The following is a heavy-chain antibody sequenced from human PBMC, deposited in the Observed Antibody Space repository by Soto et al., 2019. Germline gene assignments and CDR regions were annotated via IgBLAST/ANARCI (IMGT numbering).Heavy chain of an antibody. CDR3: ATLCGGDCYSSDS. CDR2: INTGNGNT. V-gene: IGHV1-3*04. CDR1: GYPFTSYT. D-gene: IGHD2-21*02. J-gene: IGHJ5*01. Sequence: QAQLVQSGAEVQKPWASVTVSCKASGYPFTSYTMHWVRQAPGQRLEWMGRINTGNGNTKYSQKFQGRVTLTRDTSASTAYRELSSLRSEYTAVYYCATLCGGDCYSSDSCGHGTLVTVSS.